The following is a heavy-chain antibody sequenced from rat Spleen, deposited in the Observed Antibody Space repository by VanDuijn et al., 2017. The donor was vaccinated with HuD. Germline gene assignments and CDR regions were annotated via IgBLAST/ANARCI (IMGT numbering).Heavy chain of an antibody. CDR3: TTFYYYDGIYYYPFAY. J-gene: IGHJ3*01. V-gene: IGHV2-13*01. D-gene: IGHD1-12*02. CDR2: IWGNGKT. CDR1: XXSIXSYG. Sequence: QVQLXXSGPGLXXPSXXXSLSXTVSXXSIXSYGVXXVRQPPGKGLEWMGVIWGNGKTNYNSGLKSRLSISRDTSKSQVFLKMNSLQTEDTAIYFCTTFYYYDGIYYYPFAYWGQGTLVTVSS.